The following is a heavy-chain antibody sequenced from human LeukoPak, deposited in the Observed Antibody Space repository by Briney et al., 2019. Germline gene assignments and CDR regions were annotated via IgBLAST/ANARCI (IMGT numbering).Heavy chain of an antibody. J-gene: IGHJ4*02. Sequence: PSETLSLTCTVSGYSISSGYYWGWIRQPPGKGLEWIAIIYHSGITYYNPSLKSRVTISVDTSKNQFSLKLTSVTAADTAVYYCASNLYGSGNFAYWGQGTLVTVSS. V-gene: IGHV4-38-2*02. CDR3: ASNLYGSGNFAY. CDR2: IYHSGIT. CDR1: GYSISSGYY. D-gene: IGHD3-10*01.